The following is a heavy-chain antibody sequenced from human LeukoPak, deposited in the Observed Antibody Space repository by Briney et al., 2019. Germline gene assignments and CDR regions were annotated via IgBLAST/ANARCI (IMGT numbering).Heavy chain of an antibody. Sequence: GGSLRLSCAASGFTFSSYGMHWVRQAPGKGLEWVGVIWYDGSKKYCADSVKGRFTISRDSSKNTLDLQMNSLRAEDTAVYYCVRDYGNWFDPWGQGTLVTVSS. CDR1: GFTFSSYG. CDR2: IWYDGSKK. D-gene: IGHD3-10*01. V-gene: IGHV3-33*01. J-gene: IGHJ5*02. CDR3: VRDYGNWFDP.